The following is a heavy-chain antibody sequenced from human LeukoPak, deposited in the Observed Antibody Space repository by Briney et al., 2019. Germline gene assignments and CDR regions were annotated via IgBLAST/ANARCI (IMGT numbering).Heavy chain of an antibody. CDR2: IYHSGST. Sequence: SGTLSLTCAVSGGSISSSNWWSWVRQPPGKGLEWLGEIYHSGSTNYNPSLKSRVTISVDTSKNQFSLKLSSVTAADTAVYYCARGPGARYYDSSGYVYWGQGTLVTVSS. J-gene: IGHJ4*02. D-gene: IGHD3-22*01. CDR3: ARGPGARYYDSSGYVY. V-gene: IGHV4-4*02. CDR1: GGSISSSNW.